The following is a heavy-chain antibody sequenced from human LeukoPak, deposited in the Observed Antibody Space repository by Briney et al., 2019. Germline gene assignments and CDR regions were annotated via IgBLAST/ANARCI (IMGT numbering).Heavy chain of an antibody. CDR2: INPNSGGT. CDR1: GYTFTGYY. Sequence: GASVKVSCKASGYTFTGYYMHWVRQAPGQGLEWMGRINPNSGGTNYAQKFQGRVTMTRDTSISTAYMELSRLRSDDTAVYYCAGTSINPQWLASTNWFDPWGQGTLVTVSS. CDR3: AGTSINPQWLASTNWFDP. D-gene: IGHD6-19*01. J-gene: IGHJ5*02. V-gene: IGHV1-2*06.